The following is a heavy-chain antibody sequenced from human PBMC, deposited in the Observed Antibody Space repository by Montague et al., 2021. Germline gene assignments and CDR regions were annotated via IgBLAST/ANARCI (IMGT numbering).Heavy chain of an antibody. CDR1: DFTSSSYT. CDR3: ARENWGSGRAFDI. D-gene: IGHD3-10*01. J-gene: IGHJ3*02. V-gene: IGHV3-21*01. CDR2: ISGKSIYI. Sequence: SLRLSCAAFDFTSSSYTINWVRQAPGKGLEWVSYISGKSIYIYYAASVKGRFTISRDNAKNSLFLQMNSLRAEDTAVYYCARENWGSGRAFDIWGQGTMVTVSS.